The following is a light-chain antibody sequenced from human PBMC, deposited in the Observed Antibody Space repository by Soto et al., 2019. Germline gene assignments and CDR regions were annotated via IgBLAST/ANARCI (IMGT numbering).Light chain of an antibody. Sequence: EIVMTQSPATLSLSPGERATLSCRASQSVSSNLAWYQQKPGQAPRLLIYGASSRATGIPARFIGSGSGTEFTLTIRSLQSEDFAVYYCQQYNNWPATFGQGTKVEIK. CDR1: QSVSSN. CDR2: GAS. V-gene: IGKV3-15*01. CDR3: QQYNNWPAT. J-gene: IGKJ1*01.